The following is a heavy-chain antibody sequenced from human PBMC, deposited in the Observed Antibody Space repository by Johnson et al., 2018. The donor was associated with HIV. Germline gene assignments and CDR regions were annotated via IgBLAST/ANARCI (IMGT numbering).Heavy chain of an antibody. CDR1: GFTFSDHY. D-gene: IGHD1-1*01. CDR3: ANPTCIDALDI. Sequence: QVQLVESGGVLVKPGGSLRLSCAASGFTFSDHYMSWIRQAPGKGLEGVAYITGSGSSIYYADSVKGRSTISRDNAKNSLYLQMKCLRDEDPAVYYFANPTCIDALDIWCQCTIVSVSS. J-gene: IGHJ3*02. CDR2: ITGSGSSI. V-gene: IGHV3-11*04.